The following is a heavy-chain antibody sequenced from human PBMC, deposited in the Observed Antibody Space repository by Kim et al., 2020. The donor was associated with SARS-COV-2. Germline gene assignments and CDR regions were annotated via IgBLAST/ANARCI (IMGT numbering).Heavy chain of an antibody. V-gene: IGHV4-39*01. D-gene: IGHD1-26*01. CDR1: GDSMNNDRFY. Sequence: SETLSLTCSVSGDSMNNDRFYWSWIRQAPGMGLEYIGSIIRFGAVFYNPSLENRVTISVDPSKGQFSLNLRSVTAADTAMYYCARASGSYWWFDPWGQGIPVTVSS. CDR3: ARASGSYWWFDP. J-gene: IGHJ5*02. CDR2: IIRFGAV.